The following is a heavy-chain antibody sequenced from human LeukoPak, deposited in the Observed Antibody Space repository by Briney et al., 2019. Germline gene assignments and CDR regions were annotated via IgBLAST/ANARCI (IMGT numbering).Heavy chain of an antibody. J-gene: IGHJ4*02. CDR2: IYYSGST. V-gene: IGHV4-39*01. D-gene: IGHD2-15*01. CDR3: ARHPRGYCSGGSCPPPDY. Sequence: NPSETLSLTCTVSGGSISSSSYYWGWIRQPPGKGLEWIGSIYYSGSTYYKPSRKSRVTISVDTSKNQFSLKLTSVTAADTAVYYCARHPRGYCSGGSCPPPDYWGQGTLVTVSS. CDR1: GGSISSSSYY.